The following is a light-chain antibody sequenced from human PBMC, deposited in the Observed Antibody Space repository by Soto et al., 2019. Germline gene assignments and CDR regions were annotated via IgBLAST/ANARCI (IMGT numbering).Light chain of an antibody. Sequence: ENVFSQSPGTLSLGDWERATPSRRASQSVSSSYLAWYQQKPGQAPRLLIYGASSRATGIPDRFSGSGSGTDFTLTISRLEPEDFAVYYCQQYGSSQWTFGQGTKVDIK. CDR3: QQYGSSQWT. CDR2: GAS. J-gene: IGKJ1*01. V-gene: IGKV3-20*01. CDR1: QSVSSSY.